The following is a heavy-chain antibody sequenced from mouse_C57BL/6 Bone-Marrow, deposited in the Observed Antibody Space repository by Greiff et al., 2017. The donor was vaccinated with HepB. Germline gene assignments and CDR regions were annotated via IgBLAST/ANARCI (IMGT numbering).Heavy chain of an antibody. CDR3: ARNYLYAMDY. V-gene: IGHV1-50*01. CDR2: IDPSDSYT. D-gene: IGHD1-1*02. J-gene: IGHJ4*01. CDR1: GYTFTSYW. Sequence: QVQLQQPGAELVKPGASVKLSCKASGYTFTSYWMQWVKQRPGQGLEWIGEIDPSDSYTNYNQKFKGKATLTVDTSSSTAYMQLSSLTSEDSAVYYCARNYLYAMDYWGLGTSVTVSS.